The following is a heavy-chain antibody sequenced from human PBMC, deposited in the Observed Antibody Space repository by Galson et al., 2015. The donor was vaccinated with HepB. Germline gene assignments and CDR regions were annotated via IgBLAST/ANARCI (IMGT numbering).Heavy chain of an antibody. CDR2: INHSGST. V-gene: IGHV4-34*01. J-gene: IGHJ4*02. CDR3: ARGRPRGLGY. D-gene: IGHD3-10*01. CDR1: GGSFSGYY. Sequence: SETLSLTCAVYGGSFSGYYWSWIRQPPGKGLEWIGEINHSGSTNYNPSLKSRVTISVDTSKNQFSLKLSSVTAADTAVYYCARGRPRGLGYWGQGTLVTVSS.